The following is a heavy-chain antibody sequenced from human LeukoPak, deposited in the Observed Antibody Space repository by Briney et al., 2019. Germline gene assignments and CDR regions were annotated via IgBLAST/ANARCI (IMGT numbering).Heavy chain of an antibody. V-gene: IGHV1-69*01. CDR2: IIPIFGTA. CDR3: ARGSGSYYEDY. Sequence: SVKVSCKVSGGTFSIYAISWVRQAPGQGIEWMGGIIPIFGTANYAQKFQGRVTITADESTSTAYMELSSLRSEDTAVYYCARGSGSYYEDYWGQGTLVTVSS. D-gene: IGHD1-26*01. J-gene: IGHJ4*02. CDR1: GGTFSIYA.